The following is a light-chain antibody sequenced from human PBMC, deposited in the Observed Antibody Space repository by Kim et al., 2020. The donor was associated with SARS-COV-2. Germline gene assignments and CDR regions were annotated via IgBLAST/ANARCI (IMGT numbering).Light chain of an antibody. J-gene: IGLJ1*01. CDR3: QSADGSGTYV. CDR2: KDN. V-gene: IGLV3-25*03. CDR1: TLPEKQ. Sequence: VSPEQTSRITCSGDTLPEKQTYWYQQKSDQAPLLGIYKDNERPSGIPGRFSGSSSGTTVTLTISGVQAEDDADYYCQSADGSGTYVFGTGTKVTVL.